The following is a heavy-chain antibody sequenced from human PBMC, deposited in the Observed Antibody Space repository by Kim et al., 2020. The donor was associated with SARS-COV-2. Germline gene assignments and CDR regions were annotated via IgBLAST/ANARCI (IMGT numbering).Heavy chain of an antibody. J-gene: IGHJ4*02. V-gene: IGHV4-39*01. CDR1: GGSISSSSYY. Sequence: SETLSLTCTVSGGSISSSSYYWGWIRQPPGKGLERIGSIYYSGSTYYNPSLKSRVIISVDTSKNQFPLKLRTVTAADTAVYYCAAGGSITIVVVVRDDYWGQEILVTVSS. D-gene: IGHD3-22*01. CDR3: AAGGSITIVVVVRDDY. CDR2: IYYSGST.